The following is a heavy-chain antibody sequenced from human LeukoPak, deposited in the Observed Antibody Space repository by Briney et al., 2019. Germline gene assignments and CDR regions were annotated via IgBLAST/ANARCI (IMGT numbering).Heavy chain of an antibody. CDR2: IRYDGSNK. CDR3: AKDQRSIAIFGVVYDY. D-gene: IGHD3-3*01. Sequence: GGSLRLSCAASGFTFSSYGMHWVRQAPGRGLEWVAFIRYDGSNKYYADSVKGRFTISRDNSKNTLYLQMNSLRAEDTAVYYCAKDQRSIAIFGVVYDYWGQGTLVTVSS. CDR1: GFTFSSYG. V-gene: IGHV3-30*02. J-gene: IGHJ4*02.